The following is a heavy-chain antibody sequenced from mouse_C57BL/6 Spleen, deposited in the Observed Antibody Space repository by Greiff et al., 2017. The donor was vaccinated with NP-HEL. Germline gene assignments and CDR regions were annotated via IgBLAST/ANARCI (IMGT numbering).Heavy chain of an antibody. V-gene: IGHV1-63*01. CDR3: ARRGYGSSYGY. CDR2: IYPGGGYT. D-gene: IGHD1-1*01. Sequence: VKLMESGAELVRPGTSVKMSCKASGYTFTNYWIGWAKQRPGHGLEWIGDIYPGGGYTNYNEKFKGKATLTADKSSSTAYMQFSSLTSEDSAIYYCARRGYGSSYGYWGQGTTLTVSS. J-gene: IGHJ2*01. CDR1: GYTFTNYW.